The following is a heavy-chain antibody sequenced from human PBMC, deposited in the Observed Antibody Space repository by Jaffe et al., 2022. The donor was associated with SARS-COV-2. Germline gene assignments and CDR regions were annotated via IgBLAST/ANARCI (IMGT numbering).Heavy chain of an antibody. J-gene: IGHJ3*02. Sequence: QVQLQESGPGLVKPSQTLSLTCTVSGASISSGGYYWSWIRQYPGKGLEWIGYFYYSETSYYNPSLKSRVSISADTSKNAFSLRLSSVTAADTAVYYCAADISTSENAFDIWGQGTMVTVSS. D-gene: IGHD2-2*01. CDR3: AADISTSENAFDI. CDR1: GASISSGGYY. V-gene: IGHV4-31*03. CDR2: FYYSETS.